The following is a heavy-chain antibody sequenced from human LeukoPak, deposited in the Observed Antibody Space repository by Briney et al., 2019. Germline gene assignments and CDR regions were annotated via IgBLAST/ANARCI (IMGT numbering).Heavy chain of an antibody. CDR2: ISYDGSNK. Sequence: PGGSLRLSCAASGFTFSSYAMHWVRQAPGKGLEWVAVISYDGSNKYYADSVKGRFTISRDNSKNTLYLQMNSLRAEDTAVYYCARSQARGLVRKAFDIWGQGTMVTVSS. J-gene: IGHJ3*02. CDR1: GFTFSSYA. V-gene: IGHV3-30*04. CDR3: ARSQARGLVRKAFDI. D-gene: IGHD6-19*01.